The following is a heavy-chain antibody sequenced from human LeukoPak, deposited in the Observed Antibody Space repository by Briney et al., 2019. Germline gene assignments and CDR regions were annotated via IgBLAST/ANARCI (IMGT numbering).Heavy chain of an antibody. J-gene: IGHJ4*02. Sequence: GRSLRLSCAASGFTFSSYAMHWVRQAPGKGLEWVAVISYDGSNKYYADSVKGRFTISRGNSKNTLYLQMNSLRAEDTAVYYCARDRLRYCSGGSCLHTDYWGQGTLVTVSS. D-gene: IGHD2-15*01. V-gene: IGHV3-30*04. CDR1: GFTFSSYA. CDR3: ARDRLRYCSGGSCLHTDY. CDR2: ISYDGSNK.